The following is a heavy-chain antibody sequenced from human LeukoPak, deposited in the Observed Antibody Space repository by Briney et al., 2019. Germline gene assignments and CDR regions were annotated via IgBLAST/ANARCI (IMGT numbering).Heavy chain of an antibody. CDR3: ARRPILYCSSTSCYQRLGWFDP. V-gene: IGHV4-34*01. CDR2: INHSGST. Sequence: PSETLSLTCAVYGGSFSGYYWSWIRQPPGKGLEGIGEINHSGSTNYNPSLNSRVTISVDTSKNQFSLKLSSVTAADTAVYYCARRPILYCSSTSCYQRLGWFDPWGQGTLVTVSS. J-gene: IGHJ5*02. D-gene: IGHD2-2*01. CDR1: GGSFSGYY.